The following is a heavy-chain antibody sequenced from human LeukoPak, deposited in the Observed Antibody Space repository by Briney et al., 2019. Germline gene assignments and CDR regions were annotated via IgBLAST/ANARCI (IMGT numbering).Heavy chain of an antibody. CDR1: GASMTSYY. V-gene: IGHV4-59*01. J-gene: IGHJ4*02. Sequence: PSXXLSLTCTVSGASMTSYYWTWIRQPPGKGLEWVGYMYFGERTNYNPSLKRRATISIDKSKKKFSQKQKSVTAADTAVYYCARIPGDRPDDWGQGTLVTVS. D-gene: IGHD7-27*01. CDR2: MYFGERT. CDR3: ARIPGDRPDD.